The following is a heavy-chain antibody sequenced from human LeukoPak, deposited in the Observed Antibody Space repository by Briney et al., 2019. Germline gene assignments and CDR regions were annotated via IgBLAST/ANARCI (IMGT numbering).Heavy chain of an antibody. CDR1: GFTFSTYW. CDR2: ISSSGSTI. D-gene: IGHD2/OR15-2a*01. CDR3: ARGFYSSHYY. J-gene: IGHJ4*02. Sequence: PGGSLRLSCAASGFTFSTYWMSWVRQTPGKGLEWVSYISSSGSTIYYADSVKGRFTISRDNAKNSLYLQMNSLRAEDTAVYYCARGFYSSHYYWGQGTLVTVSS. V-gene: IGHV3-11*01.